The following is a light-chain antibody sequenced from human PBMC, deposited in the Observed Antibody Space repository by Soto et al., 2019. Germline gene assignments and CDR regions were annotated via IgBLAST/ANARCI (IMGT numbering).Light chain of an antibody. J-gene: IGLJ1*01. CDR2: DVN. Sequence: QSALTQPASVSGSPGQSITISCTGTSSDVGGYSYVSWYQQHPGKAPKLMIYDVNNRPSGVSNLFSGSKSGNTASLTISGLQAEDESDYYCSSYTYSSTLYVFGTGTKLTVL. V-gene: IGLV2-14*01. CDR1: SSDVGGYSY. CDR3: SSYTYSSTLYV.